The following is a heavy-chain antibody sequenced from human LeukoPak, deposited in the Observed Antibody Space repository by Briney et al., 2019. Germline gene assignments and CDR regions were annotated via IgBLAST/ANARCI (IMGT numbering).Heavy chain of an antibody. CDR2: MNPNSGNT. J-gene: IGHJ4*02. V-gene: IGHV1-8*01. CDR1: GYTFTSYD. Sequence: ASVKVSCKASGYTFTSYDINWVRQATGQGLEWMGWMNPNSGNTGYAQKFQGRVTMTRNTSISTAYMELSSLRSEDTAVYYCARGSVDTAGPPSNYWGQGTLVTVSS. CDR3: ARGSVDTAGPPSNY. D-gene: IGHD5-18*01.